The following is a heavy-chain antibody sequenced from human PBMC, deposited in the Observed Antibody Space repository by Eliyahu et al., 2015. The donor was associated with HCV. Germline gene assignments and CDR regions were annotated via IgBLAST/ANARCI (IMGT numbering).Heavy chain of an antibody. CDR1: GFSFSSYG. J-gene: IGHJ4*02. Sequence: GRGVVQPGRSLRLSCAASGFSFSSYGMHWVRQAPGKGLEWVAVISFDGSNKYYADSVKGRFTISRDNSKNTLYLQMNSLRTEDTAVYYCAKQFEGAEQWQADYFDYWGQGTLVTVSS. V-gene: IGHV3-30*18. D-gene: IGHD6-19*01. CDR2: ISFDGSNK. CDR3: AKQFEGAEQWQADYFDY.